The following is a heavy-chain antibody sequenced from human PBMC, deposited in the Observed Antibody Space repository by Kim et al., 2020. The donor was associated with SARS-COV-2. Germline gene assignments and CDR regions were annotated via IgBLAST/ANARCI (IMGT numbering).Heavy chain of an antibody. V-gene: IGHV3-30-3*01. Sequence: GGSLRLSCAASGFTFSSYAMHWVRQAPGKGLEWVAVISYDGSNKYYADSVKGRFTISRDNSKNTLYLQMNSLRAEDTAVYYCARASSGYYLGGFAYWGQG. CDR1: GFTFSSYA. CDR3: ARASSGYYLGGFAY. CDR2: ISYDGSNK. J-gene: IGHJ4*02. D-gene: IGHD3-22*01.